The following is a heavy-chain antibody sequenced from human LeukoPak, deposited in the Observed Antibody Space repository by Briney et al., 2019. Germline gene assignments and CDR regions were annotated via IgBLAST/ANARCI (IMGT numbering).Heavy chain of an antibody. Sequence: GGSLRLSCAASGFTFSSYAMSWIRQAPGKGLEWVSAISGSGGSTYYADSVKGRFTISRDNSKNTLYLQMNSLRAEDTAVYYCAKTYYDYVWGSYRLYYFDYWGQGTLVTVSS. CDR2: ISGSGGST. V-gene: IGHV3-23*01. D-gene: IGHD3-16*02. CDR1: GFTFSSYA. J-gene: IGHJ4*02. CDR3: AKTYYDYVWGSYRLYYFDY.